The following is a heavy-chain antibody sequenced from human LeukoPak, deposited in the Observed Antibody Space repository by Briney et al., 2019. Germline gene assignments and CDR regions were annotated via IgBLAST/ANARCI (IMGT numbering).Heavy chain of an antibody. D-gene: IGHD2-15*01. J-gene: IGHJ4*02. V-gene: IGHV1-18*01. CDR2: NSAYNGNT. Sequence: ASVKVSCKASGYTFTSYGISWVRQAPGQGLEWMGWNSAYNGNTNYVQKLQGRVTMTTDTSTSTAYMELRSLRSDDTAVYYCVRGPYCAGGTCYSQYFDYWGQGTLVTVSS. CDR3: VRGPYCAGGTCYSQYFDY. CDR1: GYTFTSYG.